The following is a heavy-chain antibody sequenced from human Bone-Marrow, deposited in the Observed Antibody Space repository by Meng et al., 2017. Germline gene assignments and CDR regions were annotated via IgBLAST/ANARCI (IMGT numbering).Heavy chain of an antibody. CDR3: ARDEDISAAGKLFGDY. CDR2: SNAGNGNT. V-gene: IGHV1-3*02. D-gene: IGHD6-13*01. Sequence: ASVKVSCKASGYTFTSYAMHWVRQAPGQRLEWMGWSNAGNGNTKYSQEFQGRVTITRDTSASTAYMELSSLRSEDTAVYYCARDEDISAAGKLFGDYWGQGTLVTVSS. CDR1: GYTFTSYA. J-gene: IGHJ4*02.